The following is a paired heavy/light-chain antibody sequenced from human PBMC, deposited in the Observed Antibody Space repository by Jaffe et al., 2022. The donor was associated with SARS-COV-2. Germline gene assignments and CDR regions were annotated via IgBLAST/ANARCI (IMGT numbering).Light chain of an antibody. J-gene: IGLJ1*01. Sequence: QSALTQPPSVSGSPGQSVTISCTGTSSDVGSYNRVSWYQQPPGTAPKLMIYEVTNRPSGVPDRFSGSKSGNTASLTISGLQAEDEADYYCGSYTSSSTYVFGTGTKVTVL. V-gene: IGLV2-18*02. CDR2: EVT. CDR1: SSDVGSYNR. CDR3: GSYTSSSTYV.
Heavy chain of an antibody. CDR2: ISSVSSTI. CDR1: GFTFSTYS. V-gene: IGHV3-48*02. Sequence: EVQLVESGGGLVQPGGSLRLSCAASGFTFSTYSMSWVRQAPGKGLEWVSYISSVSSTIYYADSVKGRFTISRDNAKNSLFLQMNSLRDEDTAVYYCARGPSSYYDTTHNWFDSWGQGTLVTVSS. D-gene: IGHD3-22*01. J-gene: IGHJ5*01. CDR3: ARGPSSYYDTTHNWFDS.